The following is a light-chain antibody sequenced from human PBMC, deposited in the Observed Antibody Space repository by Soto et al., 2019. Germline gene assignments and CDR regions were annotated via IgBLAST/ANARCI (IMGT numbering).Light chain of an antibody. J-gene: IGKJ4*01. V-gene: IGKV1-33*01. CDR1: RDITDY. Sequence: DTQMTQAPSSRCSSLGDRVTITCQASRDITDYLNWYQQKPGKAPKLLIYDASNLETGVPSRFSGSGSGTDFTLTITSLQPEDIATYYCQQFDNVPLTFGGGTKV. CDR2: DAS. CDR3: QQFDNVPLT.